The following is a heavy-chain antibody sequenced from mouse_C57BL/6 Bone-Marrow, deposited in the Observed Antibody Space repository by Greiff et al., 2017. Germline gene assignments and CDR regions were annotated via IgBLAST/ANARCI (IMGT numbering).Heavy chain of an antibody. CDR1: GYTFTSYW. V-gene: IGHV1-59*01. CDR3: ARVTDGYSKGYAMDY. J-gene: IGHJ4*01. CDR2: IDPSDSYT. Sequence: VQLQQPGAELVRPGTSVKLSCKASGYTFTSYWMHWVKQRPGQGLEWIGVIDPSDSYTNYNQKFKGKATLTVDTSSSTAYMQLSSLTSEDSAVYYCARVTDGYSKGYAMDYWGQGTSVTVSS. D-gene: IGHD2-3*01.